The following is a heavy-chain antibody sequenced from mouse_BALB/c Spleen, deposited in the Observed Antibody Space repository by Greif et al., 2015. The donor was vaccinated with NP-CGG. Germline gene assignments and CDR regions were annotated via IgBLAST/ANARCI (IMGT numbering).Heavy chain of an antibody. Sequence: EVHLVESGGGLVQPGGSLRLSCATSGFTFTDYYMSWVRQPPGKALEWLGFIRNKAYGYTTEYSASVKGRFTISRDNSQGILYLQMNTLRAEDSATYYCARGLWSAWFAYWGQGTLVTVSA. J-gene: IGHJ3*01. CDR2: IRNKAYGYTT. CDR1: GFTFTDYY. CDR3: ARGLWSAWFAY. D-gene: IGHD1-1*02. V-gene: IGHV7-3*02.